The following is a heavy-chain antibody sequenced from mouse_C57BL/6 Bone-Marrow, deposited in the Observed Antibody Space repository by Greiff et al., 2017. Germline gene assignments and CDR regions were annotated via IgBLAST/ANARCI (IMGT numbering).Heavy chain of an antibody. V-gene: IGHV2-5*01. J-gene: IGHJ2*01. Sequence: QVQLKESGPGLVQPSQSLSITCTVSGFSLTSYGVHWVRQSPGKGLEWLGVIWRGGSTDYNAAFMSRLSITKDNSKSQVFFKMNSLQADDTAIYYWAKNRAYGNFYFDYWGQGTTLTVSS. CDR2: IWRGGST. CDR3: AKNRAYGNFYFDY. CDR1: GFSLTSYG. D-gene: IGHD2-1*01.